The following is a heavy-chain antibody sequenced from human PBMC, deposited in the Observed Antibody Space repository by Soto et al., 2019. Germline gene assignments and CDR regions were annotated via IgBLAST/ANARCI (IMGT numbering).Heavy chain of an antibody. D-gene: IGHD3-10*01. CDR3: AGHEEFYYSYYGMDV. J-gene: IGHJ6*02. Sequence: GESLKISCKASGYSFTTYWIAWVRQMPGKGLEWMGIINPGDSDIRYSPSFQGQVTISADNSISTAYLQWSSLKSSDTALYYCAGHEEFYYSYYGMDVWGQGTAVTVSS. CDR2: INPGDSDI. CDR1: GYSFTTYW. V-gene: IGHV5-51*01.